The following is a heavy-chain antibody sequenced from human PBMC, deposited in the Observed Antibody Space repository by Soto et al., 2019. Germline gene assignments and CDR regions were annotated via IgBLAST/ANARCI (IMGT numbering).Heavy chain of an antibody. D-gene: IGHD3-3*01. Sequence: SETLSLTCTVSGGSISSYYWSRIRQPPGKGLEWIGYIYYSGSTNYNPSLKSRVTISVDTSKNQFSLKLSSVTAADTAVYYCARGYYDFWSGYYIPYYYYMDVWGKGTTVTVSS. CDR1: GGSISSYY. CDR2: IYYSGST. J-gene: IGHJ6*03. CDR3: ARGYYDFWSGYYIPYYYYMDV. V-gene: IGHV4-59*01.